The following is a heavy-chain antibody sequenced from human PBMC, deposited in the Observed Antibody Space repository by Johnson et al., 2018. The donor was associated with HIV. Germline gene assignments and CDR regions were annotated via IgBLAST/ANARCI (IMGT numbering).Heavy chain of an antibody. V-gene: IGHV3-13*01. CDR1: GFTFSSYD. CDR3: AKDHMADVGVWIVGAFDI. D-gene: IGHD1-26*01. J-gene: IGHJ3*02. CDR2: IGTAGDT. Sequence: VQLVESGGGVVQPGRSLRLSCTASGFTFSSYDMHWVRQATGKGLEWVSAIGTAGDTYYPGSVTGRFTISRENAKNSLYLQMNSLRAEDTALYYCAKDHMADVGVWIVGAFDIWGQGTLVTVSS.